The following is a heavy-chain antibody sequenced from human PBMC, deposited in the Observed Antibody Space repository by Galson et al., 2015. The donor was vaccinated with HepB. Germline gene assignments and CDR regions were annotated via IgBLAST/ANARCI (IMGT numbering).Heavy chain of an antibody. Sequence: QSGAEVKKPGESLKISCKAYGYSFTKYWIGWVRQMPGKGLELMGLIYPGDSETKYSPSFQGQVTISADKSINTAYLQWGSLKASDTAMYYCARRDYYHYYYGMDVWGQGTTVTVSS. D-gene: IGHD3-10*01. CDR1: GYSFTKYW. CDR2: IYPGDSET. J-gene: IGHJ6*02. CDR3: ARRDYYHYYYGMDV. V-gene: IGHV5-51*03.